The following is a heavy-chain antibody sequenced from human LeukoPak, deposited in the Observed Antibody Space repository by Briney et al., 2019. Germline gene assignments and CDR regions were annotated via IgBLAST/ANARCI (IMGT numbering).Heavy chain of an antibody. V-gene: IGHV3-7*01. CDR3: ARDGVLRYFDWTY. CDR1: GFTFSSYW. J-gene: IGHJ4*02. CDR2: IKQDGSEK. D-gene: IGHD3-9*01. Sequence: GGSLRLSCAASGFTFSSYWMSWVRQAPGKGLEWVANIKQDGSEKYYVDSVKGRFTISRDNAKNSLYLQMNSLRAEDTAVYYCARDGVLRYFDWTYWGQGTLVTVPS.